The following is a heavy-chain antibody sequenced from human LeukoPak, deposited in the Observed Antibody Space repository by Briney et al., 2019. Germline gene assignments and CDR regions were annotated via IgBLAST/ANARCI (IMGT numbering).Heavy chain of an antibody. CDR2: IYSGGST. D-gene: IGHD1-26*01. CDR1: GFTVSTNY. J-gene: IGHJ4*02. CDR3: ARARVGVAGFFDY. V-gene: IGHV3-53*01. Sequence: GGSLRLSCAASGFTVSTNYMSWVRQPPGKGREWVSVIYSGGSTHYADSVKGRFAISRDNSENTLYLQMNSLRAEDTAVYYCARARVGVAGFFDYWGQGTLVTVSS.